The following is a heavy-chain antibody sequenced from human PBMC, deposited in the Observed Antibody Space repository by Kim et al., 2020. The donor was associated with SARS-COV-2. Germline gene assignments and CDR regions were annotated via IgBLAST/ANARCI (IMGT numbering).Heavy chain of an antibody. V-gene: IGHV3-49*04. CDR3: TRDGFLEWLLYRYGYYYYYMDV. D-gene: IGHD3-3*01. J-gene: IGHJ6*03. CDR1: GFTFGDYA. CDR2: IRSKAYGGTT. Sequence: GGSLRLSCTASGFTFGDYAMSWVRQAPGKGLEWVGFIRSKAYGGTTEYAASVKGRFTISRDDSKSIAYLQMNSLKTEDTAVYYCTRDGFLEWLLYRYGYYYYYMDVWGKGTTVTVSS.